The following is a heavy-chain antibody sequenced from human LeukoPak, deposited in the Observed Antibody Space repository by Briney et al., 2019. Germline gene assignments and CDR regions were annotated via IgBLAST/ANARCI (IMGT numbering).Heavy chain of an antibody. V-gene: IGHV4-30-2*01. Sequence: SQTLSLTCAVSGGSISSGGYSWSWIRQPPGKGLEWIGYIYHSGSTYYNPSLKSRVTISVDRSKNQFSLKLSSVTAADAAVYYCARALVVPAAIYWFDPRGQGTLVTVSS. CDR1: GGSISSGGYS. J-gene: IGHJ5*02. CDR3: ARALVVPAAIYWFDP. CDR2: IYHSGST. D-gene: IGHD2-2*01.